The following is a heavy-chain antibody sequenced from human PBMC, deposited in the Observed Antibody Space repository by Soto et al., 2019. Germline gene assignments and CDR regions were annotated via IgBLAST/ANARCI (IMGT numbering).Heavy chain of an antibody. V-gene: IGHV4-30-4*02. Sequence: SETLSLTCTVSGGSISSGDYYWSWIRQPPGKGLEWIGYIYYSGSTYYNPSLKSRVTISVDTSKNQFSLKLSSVTAADTAVYYCARGGSGSYLDGEFDYWGQGTLVTVSS. J-gene: IGHJ4*02. CDR1: GGSISSGDYY. D-gene: IGHD3-10*01. CDR3: ARGGSGSYLDGEFDY. CDR2: IYYSGST.